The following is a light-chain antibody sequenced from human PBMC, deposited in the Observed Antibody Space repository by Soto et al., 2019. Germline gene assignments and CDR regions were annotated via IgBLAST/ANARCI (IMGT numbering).Light chain of an antibody. J-gene: IGKJ5*01. CDR1: QSVTSN. V-gene: IGKV3-15*01. CDR3: QQYDKWPPVT. Sequence: EIVMTQSPATLSVSPGERATLSCRGSQSVTSNLAWYQQKPGQAPRLLIYGATTRATGIPARFSGSGFGTEFTLSISGLKSEDSALYYCQQYDKWPPVTFGHGTRLEIK. CDR2: GAT.